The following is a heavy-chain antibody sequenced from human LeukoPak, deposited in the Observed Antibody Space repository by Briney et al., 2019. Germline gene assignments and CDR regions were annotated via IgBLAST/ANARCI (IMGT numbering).Heavy chain of an antibody. Sequence: SETLSLTCTVSGGSISSHHWSWIRQPPGKGLEWIGYIYYSGSTNYKPSLKSRVTISVDTSKDQFSLKLTSVTAADTAVYYCARHLDIAASGTFDYWGQGTLVTVSS. J-gene: IGHJ4*02. CDR3: ARHLDIAASGTFDY. CDR2: IYYSGST. V-gene: IGHV4-59*08. D-gene: IGHD6-13*01. CDR1: GGSISSHH.